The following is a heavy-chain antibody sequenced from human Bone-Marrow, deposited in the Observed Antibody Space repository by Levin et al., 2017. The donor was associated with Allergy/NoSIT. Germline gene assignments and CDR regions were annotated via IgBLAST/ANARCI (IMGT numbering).Heavy chain of an antibody. Sequence: SCAASGFTFSSYGMHWVRQAPGKGLEGVAVISYDGSNKYYADSVKGRFTISRDNSKNTLYLQMNSLRAEDTAVYYCAKVRSYRYYYYMDGWGKGTTVTVSS. V-gene: IGHV3-30*18. D-gene: IGHD3-16*02. CDR3: AKVRSYRYYYYMDG. J-gene: IGHJ6*03. CDR1: GFTFSSYG. CDR2: ISYDGSNK.